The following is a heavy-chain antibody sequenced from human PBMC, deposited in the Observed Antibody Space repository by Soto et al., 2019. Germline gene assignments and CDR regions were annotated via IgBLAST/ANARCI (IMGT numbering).Heavy chain of an antibody. J-gene: IGHJ4*02. CDR2: ISYDGSNK. CDR3: ARKIAVAGSYFDY. V-gene: IGHV3-30-3*01. D-gene: IGHD6-19*01. CDR1: GFTFSSYA. Sequence: QVQLVESGGGVVQPGRSLRLSCAASGFTFSSYAMHWVRQAPGKGLEWVAVISYDGSNKYYADSVKGRFTISRDNSKYSLYLQMNSLRAEDTAVYYCARKIAVAGSYFDYWGQGTLVTVSS.